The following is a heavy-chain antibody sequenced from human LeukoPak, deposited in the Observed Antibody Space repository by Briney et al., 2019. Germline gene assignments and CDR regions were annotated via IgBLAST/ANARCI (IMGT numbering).Heavy chain of an antibody. CDR2: ISGSGGST. J-gene: IGHJ4*02. Sequence: PGGSLRLSCAASGFTFSSYAMSWVRQASGKGLEWVSAISGSGGSTYYADSVKGRFTISRDNSKNTLYLQMNSLRAEDTAVYYCAKKTRGSIAAAGIDYWGQGTLVTVSS. CDR1: GFTFSSYA. D-gene: IGHD6-13*01. V-gene: IGHV3-23*01. CDR3: AKKTRGSIAAAGIDY.